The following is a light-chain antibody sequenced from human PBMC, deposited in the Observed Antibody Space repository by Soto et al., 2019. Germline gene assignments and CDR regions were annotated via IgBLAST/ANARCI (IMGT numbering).Light chain of an antibody. Sequence: EIVLTQSPGTLSLSPGERATLSCRASQSVRSNFLAWYQRKPGQAPRLLIYGASNRATGIPARFSGSGSGTDFTLAISSLEPEDFAVYYCQQRSNWPPVTFGGGTKVDIK. J-gene: IGKJ4*01. V-gene: IGKV3-11*01. CDR3: QQRSNWPPVT. CDR2: GAS. CDR1: QSVRSNF.